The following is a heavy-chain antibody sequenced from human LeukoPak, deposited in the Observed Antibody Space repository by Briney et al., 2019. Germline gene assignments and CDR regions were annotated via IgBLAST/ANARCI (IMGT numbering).Heavy chain of an antibody. Sequence: PGRSLRLSCAASGFTFSSYGMHWVRQAPGKGLEWVAVISHDGSNKYYADSVKGRFTISRDNSKNTLYLQMNSLRAEDTAVYYCAKDQYGLGIGHFDYWGQGTLVTVSS. D-gene: IGHD3-10*01. CDR2: ISHDGSNK. CDR3: AKDQYGLGIGHFDY. V-gene: IGHV3-30*18. J-gene: IGHJ4*02. CDR1: GFTFSSYG.